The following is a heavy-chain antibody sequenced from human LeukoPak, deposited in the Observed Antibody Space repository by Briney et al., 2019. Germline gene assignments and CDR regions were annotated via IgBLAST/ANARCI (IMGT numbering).Heavy chain of an antibody. CDR3: ARERSGSFDY. CDR2: INSDGSST. D-gene: IGHD3-10*01. Sequence: GGSLTLSCAASGFAFSSYWMHWVGQAAGKGRVWVSGINSDGSSTSYADSVKGRFTISRDNAKNTLYLQMNSLRGEDTAVYHCARERSGSFDYWGQGTLVTVSS. J-gene: IGHJ4*02. CDR1: GFAFSSYW. V-gene: IGHV3-74*01.